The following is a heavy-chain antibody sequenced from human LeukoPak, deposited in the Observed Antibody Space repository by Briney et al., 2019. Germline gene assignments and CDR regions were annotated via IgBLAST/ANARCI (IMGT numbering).Heavy chain of an antibody. CDR2: IDKDGRAT. D-gene: IGHD5-18*01. J-gene: IGHJ4*02. CDR1: GFPFDGFS. V-gene: IGHV3-43*01. CDR3: TKEVSYSAWVSFDS. Sequence: GSLRLSCAASGFPFDGFSMHWVRQGPGNGLEWVSLIDKDGRATFYADSVRGRFIISRDNSKNSLYLQMNSLRPDDTALYYCTKEVSYSAWVSFDSWGQGTQVTVSS.